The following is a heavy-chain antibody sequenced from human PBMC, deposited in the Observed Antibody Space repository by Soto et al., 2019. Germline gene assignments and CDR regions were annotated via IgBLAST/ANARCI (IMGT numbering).Heavy chain of an antibody. Sequence: GGSLRLSCAASGFTFSSYSMNWVRQAPGKGLEWVSSISSSSSYIYYADSVKGRFTISRDNAKNSLYLQMNSLRAEDTAVYYCARDRGYGSGGSCYSYGRDVWGQGTTVTVSS. CDR2: ISSSSSYI. CDR1: GFTFSSYS. V-gene: IGHV3-21*01. D-gene: IGHD2-15*01. CDR3: ARDRGYGSGGSCYSYGRDV. J-gene: IGHJ6*02.